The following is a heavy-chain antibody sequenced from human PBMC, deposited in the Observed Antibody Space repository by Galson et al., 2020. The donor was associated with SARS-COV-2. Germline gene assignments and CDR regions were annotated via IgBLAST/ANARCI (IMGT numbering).Heavy chain of an antibody. Sequence: SETLSLTCTVSGGSISSGGYYWSWIRQHPGKVLEWIGYIYYSGSTYYNPSLKSRVTISVDTSKNQFSLKLSSVTAADTAVYYCARASRGGVVITHFDYWGQGTLVTVSS. J-gene: IGHJ4*02. CDR3: ARASRGGVVITHFDY. V-gene: IGHV4-31*03. CDR1: GGSISSGGYY. CDR2: IYYSGST. D-gene: IGHD3-3*01.